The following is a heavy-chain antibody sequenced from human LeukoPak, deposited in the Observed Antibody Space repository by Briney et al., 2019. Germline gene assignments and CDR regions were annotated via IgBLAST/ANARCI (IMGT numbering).Heavy chain of an antibody. J-gene: IGHJ4*02. CDR1: GFTFSTYV. CDR2: ISSNGDNT. V-gene: IGHV3-64D*06. CDR3: VRGTGY. Sequence: GGSLRLSCSVSGFTFSTYVMHWVRQAPGKGLEYVSAISSNGDNTYYADSVKGRFTISRDNSKNTLYLQMSSLSADDTAVYYCVRGTGYWGQGTLVTVSS.